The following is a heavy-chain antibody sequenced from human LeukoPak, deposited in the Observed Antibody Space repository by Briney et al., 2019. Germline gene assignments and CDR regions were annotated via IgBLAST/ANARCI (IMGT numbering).Heavy chain of an antibody. V-gene: IGHV1-18*01. CDR2: ISAYNGNT. Sequence: EASVLVSCKASGYTFTSYGISWVRQAPGERLEGMGWISAYNGNTKYEPKLQGRVTMTTDTSTSTAYMELRSLRSDATAVYYCARDLLVQGVIGYWGQGTLVTVSS. CDR1: GYTFTSYG. J-gene: IGHJ4*02. CDR3: ARDLLVQGVIGY. D-gene: IGHD3-10*01.